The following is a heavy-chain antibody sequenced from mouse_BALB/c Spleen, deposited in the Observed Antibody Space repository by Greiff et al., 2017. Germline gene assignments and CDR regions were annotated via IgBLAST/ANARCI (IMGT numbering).Heavy chain of an antibody. V-gene: IGHV5-17*02. D-gene: IGHD1-1*01. CDR2: ISSGSSTI. Sequence: EVQLMESGGGLVQPGGSRKLSCAASGFTFSSFGMHWVRQAPEKGLEWVAYISSGSSTIYYADTVKGRFTISRDNPKNTLFLQMTSLRSEDTAMYYCARTYGSSFYAMDYWGQGTSVTVSS. J-gene: IGHJ4*01. CDR3: ARTYGSSFYAMDY. CDR1: GFTFSSFG.